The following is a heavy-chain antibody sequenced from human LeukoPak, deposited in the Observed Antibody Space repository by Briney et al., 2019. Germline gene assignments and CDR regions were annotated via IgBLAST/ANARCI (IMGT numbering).Heavy chain of an antibody. Sequence: ASVTVSCKASGYTFTSYDINWVRQATGQGLEWMGWMNPNRGNTGYAQKLQGRVTMTRNTSISTAYMELSSLRSEDTALYYCARENYDFWSGYLYYYYGMDVWGQGTTVTVSS. CDR1: GYTFTSYD. CDR3: ARENYDFWSGYLYYYYGMDV. V-gene: IGHV1-8*01. J-gene: IGHJ6*02. CDR2: MNPNRGNT. D-gene: IGHD3-3*01.